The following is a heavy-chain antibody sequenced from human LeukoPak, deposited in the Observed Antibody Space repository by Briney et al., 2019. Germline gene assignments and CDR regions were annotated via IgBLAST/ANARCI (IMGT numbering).Heavy chain of an antibody. J-gene: IGHJ4*02. Sequence: GGSLRLSCAASGFTFSTYAMSWVRQAPGKGLEWVSSISSSSSYMYYADSVKGRFSISRDNAKKSMYLQMNSLRAEDTAVYYCARHYDFSSGSFGYWGQGTLVTVSS. D-gene: IGHD3-3*01. CDR1: GFTFSTYA. V-gene: IGHV3-21*01. CDR2: ISSSSSYM. CDR3: ARHYDFSSGSFGY.